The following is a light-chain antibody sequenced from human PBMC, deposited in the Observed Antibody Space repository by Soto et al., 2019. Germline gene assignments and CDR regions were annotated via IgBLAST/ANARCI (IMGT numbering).Light chain of an antibody. CDR3: QQSYSTPLT. CDR1: QSISSW. CDR2: KAS. J-gene: IGKJ4*01. Sequence: DIQMTQFPSTLSAYVGDRVTITCRASQSISSWLAWYQQKPGKAPKLLIYKASTLKSGVPSRFSGSGSGTDFTLTISSLQPEDFATYHCQQSYSTPLTFGGGTKVDNK. V-gene: IGKV1-5*03.